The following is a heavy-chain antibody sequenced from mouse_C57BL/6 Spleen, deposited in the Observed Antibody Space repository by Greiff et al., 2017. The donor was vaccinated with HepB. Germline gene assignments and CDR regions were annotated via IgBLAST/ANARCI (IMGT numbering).Heavy chain of an antibody. CDR2: IDPENGDT. V-gene: IGHV14-4*01. Sequence: EVQLQQSGAELVRPGASVKLSCTASGFNIKDDYMHWVKQRPEQGLEWIGWIDPENGDTEYASKFQGKATIAADTSSNTAYLQLSSLTSEDTAVYYCTPIRGWFAYWGQGTLVTVSA. CDR1: GFNIKDDY. CDR3: TPIRGWFAY. D-gene: IGHD6-5*01. J-gene: IGHJ3*01.